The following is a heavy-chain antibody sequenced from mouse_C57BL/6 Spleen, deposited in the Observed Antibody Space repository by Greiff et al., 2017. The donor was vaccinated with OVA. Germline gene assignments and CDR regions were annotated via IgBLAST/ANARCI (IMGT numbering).Heavy chain of an antibody. CDR1: GFTFSSYA. D-gene: IGHD2-3*01. CDR2: ISSGGDYI. J-gene: IGHJ3*01. V-gene: IGHV5-9-1*02. CDR3: TRTRDGYYGAY. Sequence: EVKLLESGEGLVKPGGSLKLSCAASGFTFSSYAMSWVRQTPEKRLEWVAYISSGGDYIYYADTVKGRFTISRDNARNTLYLQMSSLKSEDTAMYYCTRTRDGYYGAYWGQGTLVTVSA.